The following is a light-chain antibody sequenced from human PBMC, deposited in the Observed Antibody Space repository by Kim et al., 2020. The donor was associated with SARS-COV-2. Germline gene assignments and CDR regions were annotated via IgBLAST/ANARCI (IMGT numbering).Light chain of an antibody. Sequence: GQSVTLSCTETSSDVGGYNYVSWYQQHPGKAPKLMFYEVSKRPSGVPDRFSGSKSGNTASLTVSGLQAEDEADYYCSSYAGNNNVVFGGGTQLTVL. J-gene: IGLJ2*01. CDR3: SSYAGNNNVV. CDR2: EVS. V-gene: IGLV2-8*01. CDR1: SSDVGGYNY.